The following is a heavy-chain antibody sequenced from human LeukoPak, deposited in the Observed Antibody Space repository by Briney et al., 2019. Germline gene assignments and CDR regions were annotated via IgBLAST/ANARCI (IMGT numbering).Heavy chain of an antibody. CDR3: ARDRYYYDSSGYGRHNWFDP. Sequence: GASVKVSCKASGYTFTSYGISWVRQAPGQGLEWMGWISAYNGNTNYAQKLQGRVTMTTDTSTSTAYMELRSLRSDDTAVYYCARDRYYYDSSGYGRHNWFDPWGQGTLVTVSS. V-gene: IGHV1-18*01. J-gene: IGHJ5*02. CDR2: ISAYNGNT. D-gene: IGHD3-22*01. CDR1: GYTFTSYG.